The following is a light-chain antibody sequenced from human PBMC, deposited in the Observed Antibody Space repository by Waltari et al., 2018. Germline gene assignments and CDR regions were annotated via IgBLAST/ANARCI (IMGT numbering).Light chain of an antibody. CDR3: LLSYSGARLVV. J-gene: IGLJ2*01. CDR1: TGAVTSGHY. V-gene: IGLV7-46*01. CDR2: DTS. Sequence: QAVVTQEPSLTVSPGGTVTLTCGSSTGAVTSGHYPFWFQQKPGQAPGTLIDDTSHKHSWTPARFSGSLLGGKAALTLSGAQPEDEAEYYCLLSYSGARLVVFGGGTKLTVL.